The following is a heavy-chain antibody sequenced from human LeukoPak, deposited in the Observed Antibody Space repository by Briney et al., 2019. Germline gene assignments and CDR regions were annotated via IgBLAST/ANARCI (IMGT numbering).Heavy chain of an antibody. D-gene: IGHD4-17*01. CDR2: INAGNGNT. CDR1: GYTFTSYA. J-gene: IGHJ4*02. Sequence: ASVKVSCKASGYTFTSYAMHWVRQAPGQRLEWMGWINAGNGNTEYSQKFQGRVTITRDTSASTAYMELSSLRSEDTAVYYCARGGVYGELDYWGQGTLVTVSS. CDR3: ARGGVYGELDY. V-gene: IGHV1-3*01.